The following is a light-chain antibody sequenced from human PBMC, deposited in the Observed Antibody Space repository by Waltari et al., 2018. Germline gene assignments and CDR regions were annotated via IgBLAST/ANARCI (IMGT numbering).Light chain of an antibody. CDR2: DAS. CDR1: QSVSNF. CDR3: QQRSNWPPLT. Sequence: IVLTQSPATLSLSPGERATLSCRASQSVSNFLAWYQQKPGLPPRLLIYDASNRATGSPARFSGRVSGTDFTLAISSLEPEDFAVYYCQQRSNWPPLTFGGGTKVEIK. V-gene: IGKV3-11*01. J-gene: IGKJ4*01.